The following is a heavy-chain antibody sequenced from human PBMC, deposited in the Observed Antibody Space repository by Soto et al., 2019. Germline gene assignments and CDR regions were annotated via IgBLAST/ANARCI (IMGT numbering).Heavy chain of an antibody. J-gene: IGHJ4*02. CDR1: GGSISSYY. V-gene: IGHV4-59*01. Sequence: SETLSLTCTVSGGSISSYYWSWIRQPPGKGLEWIGYIYYSGSTNYNPSLKSRVTISVDTSKKSFSLKLSSVTAADTAVYYCARRYTAFDYWGQGILVIVSS. CDR3: ARRYTAFDY. CDR2: IYYSGST. D-gene: IGHD3-9*01.